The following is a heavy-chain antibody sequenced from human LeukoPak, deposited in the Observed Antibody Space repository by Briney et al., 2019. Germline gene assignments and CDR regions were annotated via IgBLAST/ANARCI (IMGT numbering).Heavy chain of an antibody. D-gene: IGHD6-13*01. CDR1: GGTFSSYA. J-gene: IGHJ5*02. CDR3: ARESSSWLPSNWFDP. V-gene: IGHV1-69*05. Sequence: GASVKVSCTTSGGTFSSYAISWVRQAPGQGLEWIGRIIPIFGTANYAQKFQGRVTITTDESTSTASMELSSLRSEETAVYYCARESSSWLPSNWFDPWGQGTLVTVSS. CDR2: IIPIFGTA.